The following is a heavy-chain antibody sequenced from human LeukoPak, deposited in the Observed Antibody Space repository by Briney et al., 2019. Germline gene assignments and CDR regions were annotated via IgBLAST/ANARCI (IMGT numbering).Heavy chain of an antibody. J-gene: IGHJ3*02. V-gene: IGHV1-18*04. D-gene: IGHD1-26*01. Sequence: ASVKVSCKASGYTFTSYGITWVRQAPGQGLEWVGWISAYNGNTNYEQKLQGRVTMTRDTSTSTAYMELRSLRSDGTAVYYCARGIDSASPPLGTFEIWGQGTMVTVSS. CDR3: ARGIDSASPPLGTFEI. CDR1: GYTFTSYG. CDR2: ISAYNGNT.